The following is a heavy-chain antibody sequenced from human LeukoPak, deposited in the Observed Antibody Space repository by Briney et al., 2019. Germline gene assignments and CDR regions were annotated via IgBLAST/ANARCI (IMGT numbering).Heavy chain of an antibody. V-gene: IGHV3-9*01. J-gene: IGHJ4*02. Sequence: GRSLRLSCAASGFTLDDYAMHWVGQARGKGLEWVSGISWNSGSIGYADSVKGRFTISRDNAKNSLYLQMNSLRAEDTALYYCAKSKYGTHYYFDYWGREPWSPSPQ. CDR3: AKSKYGTHYYFDY. CDR2: ISWNSGSI. D-gene: IGHD2/OR15-2a*01. CDR1: GFTLDDYA.